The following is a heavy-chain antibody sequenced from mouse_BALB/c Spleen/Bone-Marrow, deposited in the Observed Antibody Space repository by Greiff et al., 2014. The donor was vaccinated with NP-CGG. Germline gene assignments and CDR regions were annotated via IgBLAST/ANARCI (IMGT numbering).Heavy chain of an antibody. Sequence: DVQLVESGAELVKPGASVKLSCTASGFNIKDTYMHWVKQRPEQGLEWIGRIDPANGNTKYDPKFQGKATITAGTSSNTAYLRLSSLTSEDTAVYYCAIYYYGSSGFAYWGQGTLVTVSA. CDR1: GFNIKDTY. CDR3: AIYYYGSSGFAY. J-gene: IGHJ3*01. CDR2: IDPANGNT. D-gene: IGHD1-1*01. V-gene: IGHV14-3*02.